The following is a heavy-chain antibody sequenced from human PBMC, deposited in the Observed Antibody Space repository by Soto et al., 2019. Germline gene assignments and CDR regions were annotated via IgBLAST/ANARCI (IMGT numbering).Heavy chain of an antibody. J-gene: IGHJ6*02. CDR3: AREGVAPYYYYGMDV. D-gene: IGHD5-12*01. CDR1: GYTFTSYA. Sequence: GASVKVSCKASGYTFTSYAMHWVRQAPGQRLEWMGWISTYNGDTNYAQKFQGRVTITTDTSTSTAHMEVRSLRSDDTAVYYCAREGVAPYYYYGMDVWGQGTPVTVSS. CDR2: ISTYNGDT. V-gene: IGHV1-3*04.